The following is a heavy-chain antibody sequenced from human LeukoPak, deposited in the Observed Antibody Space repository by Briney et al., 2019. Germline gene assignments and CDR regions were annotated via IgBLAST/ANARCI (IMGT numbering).Heavy chain of an antibody. D-gene: IGHD3-3*01. V-gene: IGHV3-21*01. Sequence: GGSLRLSCAASGFTFSNAWMSWVRQAPGKGLEWVSSISSSSSYIYYADSVKGRFTISRDNAKNSLYLQMNSLRAEDTAVYYCARDLGYDFWSGSAHWFDPWGQGTLVTVSS. CDR1: GFTFSNAW. CDR3: ARDLGYDFWSGSAHWFDP. CDR2: ISSSSSYI. J-gene: IGHJ5*02.